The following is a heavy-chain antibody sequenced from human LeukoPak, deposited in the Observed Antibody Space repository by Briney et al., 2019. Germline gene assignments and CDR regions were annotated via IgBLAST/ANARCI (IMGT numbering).Heavy chain of an antibody. Sequence: ASVKVSCKASGYSFVLYGISWVRQAPGQGPEWMGWISNYNGNTKYAQKFQGRVTMTTDTSTSTAYMEPRSLRSDDTAVYYCARDEDYGIFVNIDYWGQGTLVTVSS. CDR2: ISNYNGNT. J-gene: IGHJ4*02. V-gene: IGHV1-18*01. CDR1: GYSFVLYG. D-gene: IGHD4-17*01. CDR3: ARDEDYGIFVNIDY.